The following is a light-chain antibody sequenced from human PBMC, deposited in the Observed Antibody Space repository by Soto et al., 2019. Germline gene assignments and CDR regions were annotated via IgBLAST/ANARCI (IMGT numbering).Light chain of an antibody. Sequence: QSARTQPPSASGSPGQSVTISCTGTSSYVGAYNYVSWYQQHPGKAPKLIIYEVTKRPSGVPDRFSGSKSGNTASLTVSWRQAEDEADYYCSSYAGSNNLGVFGTGTKVTVL. J-gene: IGLJ1*01. CDR2: EVT. CDR1: SSYVGAYNY. V-gene: IGLV2-8*01. CDR3: SSYAGSNNLGV.